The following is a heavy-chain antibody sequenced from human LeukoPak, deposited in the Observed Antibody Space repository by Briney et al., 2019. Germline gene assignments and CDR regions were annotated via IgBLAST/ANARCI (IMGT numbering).Heavy chain of an antibody. CDR3: ARGSGFGELFPYAFDI. V-gene: IGHV3-48*01. D-gene: IGHD3-10*01. J-gene: IGHJ3*02. CDR1: GFTFSSYS. Sequence: GGSLRLSCAASGFTFSSYSMNWVRQAPGKGLEWVSYISSSSSTIYYADSVKGRFTISRDNAKNSLYLQMNSLRAEDTAVYYCARGSGFGELFPYAFDIWGQGTVVTVSS. CDR2: ISSSSSTI.